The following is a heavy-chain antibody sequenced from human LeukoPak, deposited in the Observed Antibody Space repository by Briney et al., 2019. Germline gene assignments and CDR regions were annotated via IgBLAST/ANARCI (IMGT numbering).Heavy chain of an antibody. Sequence: ASVKVSCKASGYTFTDYYMHWVRQAPGQGLEWMGWINPDSGGTNYAQNFQGRVTMTRDTSISTAYMELSRLRSDDTAVYYCARETVTEYFQHWGQGTLVTVSS. CDR1: GYTFTDYY. V-gene: IGHV1-2*02. D-gene: IGHD1-14*01. CDR2: INPDSGGT. J-gene: IGHJ1*01. CDR3: ARETVTEYFQH.